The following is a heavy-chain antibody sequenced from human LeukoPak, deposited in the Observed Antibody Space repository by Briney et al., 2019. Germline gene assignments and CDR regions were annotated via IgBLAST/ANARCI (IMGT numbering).Heavy chain of an antibody. CDR2: IYWDDDK. D-gene: IGHD3-10*01. J-gene: IGHJ4*02. CDR1: GFSLSASGVG. Sequence: SGPTLVNPTQTLTLTCTFSGFSLSASGVGVGWIRQPPGKALEWLALIYWDDDKRYSPSLKSRLTITKATSKNQVVLTMTNMDPVDTATYYCAHMSTMVRGVTYYFNYWGQGTLVTVSS. V-gene: IGHV2-5*02. CDR3: AHMSTMVRGVTYYFNY.